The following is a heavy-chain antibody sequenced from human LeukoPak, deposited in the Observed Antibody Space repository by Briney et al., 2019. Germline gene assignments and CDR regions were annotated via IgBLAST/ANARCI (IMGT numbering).Heavy chain of an antibody. CDR3: ARDAVDTANAV. D-gene: IGHD5-18*01. CDR2: INSDGSIT. Sequence: GGSLRLSCAASGFTFTTYWMHWVRQAPGKGLVWVSHINSDGSITSYAGSVKGRFTISRDNAKNTLYLQMNSLRAEDTAVYYCARDAVDTANAVWGQGTTVTVSS. V-gene: IGHV3-74*01. CDR1: GFTFTTYW. J-gene: IGHJ6*02.